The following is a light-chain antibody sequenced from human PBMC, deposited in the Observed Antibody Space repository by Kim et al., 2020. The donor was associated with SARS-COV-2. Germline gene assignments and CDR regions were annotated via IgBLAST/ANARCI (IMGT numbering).Light chain of an antibody. Sequence: EVMMTQSPDTLSVSPGERATLSCRASHSVDNKLVWYQQKPGQSPRLLIYDASFRATGIPARFSGSGSGTEFTLTISSLQSEDFAVYYCQQYNDRPPWTFGQGTKVDIK. V-gene: IGKV3-15*01. CDR1: HSVDNK. CDR3: QQYNDRPPWT. CDR2: DAS. J-gene: IGKJ1*01.